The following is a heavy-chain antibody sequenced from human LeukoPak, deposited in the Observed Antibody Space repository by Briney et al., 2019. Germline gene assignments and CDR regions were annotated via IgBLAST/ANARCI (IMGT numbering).Heavy chain of an antibody. V-gene: IGHV4-59*01. CDR1: GASIRSYY. CDR2: ISYSGYT. CDR3: ARGRNDNGGMFFDS. J-gene: IGHJ4*02. Sequence: SETLSLTCTVSGASIRSYYWSWIRQAPGKGLEWVGFISYSGYTSYSPSLKSRVAISVDTSRSQFSLRLTSMTAADTAIYYCARGRNDNGGMFFDSWAQGTLVTVSS. D-gene: IGHD4-23*01.